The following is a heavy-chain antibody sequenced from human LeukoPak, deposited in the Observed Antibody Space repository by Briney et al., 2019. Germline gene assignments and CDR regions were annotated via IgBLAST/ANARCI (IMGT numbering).Heavy chain of an antibody. CDR2: IYYSGST. V-gene: IGHV4-59*01. D-gene: IGHD3-10*01. CDR3: ARGDYYGSGSQTNWFDP. CDR1: GGSISSYY. J-gene: IGHJ5*02. Sequence: PSETLSLTCTVSGGSISSYYWSWIRQPPGKGLEWIGYIYYSGSTNCNPSLKSRVTISVDTSKNQFSLKLSSVTAADTAVYYCARGDYYGSGSQTNWFDPWGQGTLVTVSS.